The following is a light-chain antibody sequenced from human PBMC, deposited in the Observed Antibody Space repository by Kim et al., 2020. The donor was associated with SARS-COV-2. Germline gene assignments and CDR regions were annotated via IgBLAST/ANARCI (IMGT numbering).Light chain of an antibody. Sequence: GQRVSISCSGSHASLGRNPVKGYHQLPGTAPKLLIYHNNMRPSGVPDRVSGAKSGPSGSLAISGLQSEDEGDYYCASWDDSLKGYFFGTGTKVTVL. CDR3: ASWDDSLKGYF. V-gene: IGLV1-44*01. CDR2: HNN. J-gene: IGLJ1*01. CDR1: HASLGRNP.